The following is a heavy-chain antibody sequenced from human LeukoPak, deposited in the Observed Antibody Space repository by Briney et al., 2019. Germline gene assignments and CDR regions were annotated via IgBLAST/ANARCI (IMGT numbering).Heavy chain of an antibody. V-gene: IGHV3-11*04. J-gene: IGHJ4*02. Sequence: GGSLRLSCAASGFTFSDYYMSWIGQAPGKGLEWVSYISSSGSTIYYADSVKGRFTISRDNAKNSLYLQMNSLRAEDTAVYYCARVLLQDWADYWGQGTLVTVSS. CDR1: GFTFSDYY. CDR2: ISSSGSTI. D-gene: IGHD3-22*01. CDR3: ARVLLQDWADY.